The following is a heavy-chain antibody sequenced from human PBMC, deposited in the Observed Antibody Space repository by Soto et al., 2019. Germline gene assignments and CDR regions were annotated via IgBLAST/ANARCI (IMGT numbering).Heavy chain of an antibody. CDR2: ISWDSSTI. CDR1: GFTFDNCG. Sequence: EVQLVESGGGLVQPGRSLRLSCAASGFTFDNCGMHWVRQAPGKGLEWVAGISWDSSTIGYADSVKGRFIISRDDAKNSLYLQMDSLRGEDTALYYCVQGRYPTMATPLDHWCQGTQVIVSS. CDR3: VQGRYPTMATPLDH. J-gene: IGHJ4*02. D-gene: IGHD2-15*01. V-gene: IGHV3-9*01.